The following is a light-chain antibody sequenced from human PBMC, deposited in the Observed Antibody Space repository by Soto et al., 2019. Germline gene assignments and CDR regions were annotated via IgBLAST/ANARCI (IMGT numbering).Light chain of an antibody. CDR2: DVS. J-gene: IGLJ2*01. V-gene: IGLV2-23*02. CDR1: SSDVGGYDL. Sequence: QSALTQPASVSGSPGQPITISCTGTSSDVGGYDLVSWYQRHPGKAPKLIIYDVSKRPSGVPDRFSGSKSGNTASLTISGLQAEDEADYYCCSYAGIYVVFGGGTQLTVL. CDR3: CSYAGIYVV.